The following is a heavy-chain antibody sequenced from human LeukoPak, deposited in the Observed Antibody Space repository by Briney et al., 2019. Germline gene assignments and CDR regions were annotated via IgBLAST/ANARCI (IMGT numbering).Heavy chain of an antibody. D-gene: IGHD6-19*01. CDR3: AIFSSGWSHYFDY. V-gene: IGHV4-30-4*01. J-gene: IGHJ4*02. Sequence: MSSETLSLTCTVSGGSISSGDYYWSWIRQPPGKGLEWIGYIYYSGSTYYNPSLKSRVTISVDTSKNQFSLKLSSVTAADTAVYYCAIFSSGWSHYFDYWGQGTLVTVSS. CDR2: IYYSGST. CDR1: GGSISSGDYY.